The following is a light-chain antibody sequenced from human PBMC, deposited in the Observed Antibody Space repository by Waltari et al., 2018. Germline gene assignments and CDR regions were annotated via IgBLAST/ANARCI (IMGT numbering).Light chain of an antibody. CDR2: DAS. CDR1: QSVDSY. J-gene: IGKJ4*01. Sequence: EIVLTQSPATLSLSPGARATLSCRASQSVDSYLAWYQQRPGQAPRLLIYDASTRATGIPARFSGSGSGTDFTLTISSLDPEDFAVYYCQQRNTWPPGVLTFGGGTKVEIK. CDR3: QQRNTWPPGVLT. V-gene: IGKV3-11*01.